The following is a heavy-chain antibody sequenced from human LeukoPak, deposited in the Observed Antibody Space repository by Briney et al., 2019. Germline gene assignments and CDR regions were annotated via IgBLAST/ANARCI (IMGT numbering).Heavy chain of an antibody. CDR1: SDSISNYY. CDR3: ARDTGSPTLHYFDY. D-gene: IGHD3-10*01. J-gene: IGHJ4*02. V-gene: IGHV4-59*12. Sequence: TSETLSLTCTVSSDSISNYYWSWIRQPPGKGLEWFAYIYYTGSANYNPSLKSRVTISVDTSKNQFSLKLSSVTAADTAVYYCARDTGSPTLHYFDYWGQGTLVTVSS. CDR2: IYYTGSA.